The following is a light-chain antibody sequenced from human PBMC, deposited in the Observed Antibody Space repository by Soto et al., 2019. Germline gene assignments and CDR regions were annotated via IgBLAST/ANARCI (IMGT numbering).Light chain of an antibody. CDR1: QSISTW. Sequence: DIQMTQSPSTLSASVGDRVTITCRASQSISTWLAWYQQKPGKAPKLLIFDASTLQSGVPSRFSGSGSGIEFPLTISSLQSDDLANYYCQQYNSISGTFGQGTKLEIK. CDR3: QQYNSISGT. J-gene: IGKJ2*02. V-gene: IGKV1-5*01. CDR2: DAS.